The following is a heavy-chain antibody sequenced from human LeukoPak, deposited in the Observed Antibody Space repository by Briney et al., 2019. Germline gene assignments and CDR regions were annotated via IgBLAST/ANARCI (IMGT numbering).Heavy chain of an antibody. CDR1: GFTFSSYA. J-gene: IGHJ6*02. CDR3: ARDKYGDYLPYYYYGMDV. V-gene: IGHV3-30-3*01. CDR2: ISYDGSNK. D-gene: IGHD4-17*01. Sequence: GRSLRLSCAASGFTFSSYAMHWVRQAPGKGLEWVAVISYDGSNKYYADSVKGRFTISRDNSKNTLYLQMNSLRAEDTAVYYCARDKYGDYLPYYYYGMDVWGQGTTVTVSS.